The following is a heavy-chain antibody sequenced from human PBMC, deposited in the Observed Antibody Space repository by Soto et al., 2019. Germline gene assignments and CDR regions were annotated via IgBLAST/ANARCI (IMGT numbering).Heavy chain of an antibody. CDR2: IYYSGSA. CDR3: ARARQLEAWFDP. Sequence: QVQLQESGPGLVKPSQTLSLTCTVSGGSISSGGHYWSWIRQHPGKGLEWIGYIYYSGSAHYKPSLKSRVTISADTSKNQFSLKLSSVTAADTAVYYCARARQLEAWFDPWGQGTLVTVSS. D-gene: IGHD3-3*01. V-gene: IGHV4-31*03. J-gene: IGHJ5*02. CDR1: GGSISSGGHY.